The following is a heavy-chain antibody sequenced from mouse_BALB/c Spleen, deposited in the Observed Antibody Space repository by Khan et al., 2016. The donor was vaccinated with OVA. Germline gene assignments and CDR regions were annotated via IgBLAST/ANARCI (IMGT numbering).Heavy chain of an antibody. D-gene: IGHD2-3*01. CDR2: ISSGSSTI. Sequence: EVELVESGGGLVQPGGSRKLSCAASGFTFSGFGMHWVRQAPEKGLEWVAYISSGSSTIYYADTVKGRFTISRDNPKNTLFLQMASLRSEDTAMYYCARTGYCYFDYGGQGTTLTVSS. CDR3: ARTGYCYFDY. J-gene: IGHJ2*01. V-gene: IGHV5-17*02. CDR1: GFTFSGFG.